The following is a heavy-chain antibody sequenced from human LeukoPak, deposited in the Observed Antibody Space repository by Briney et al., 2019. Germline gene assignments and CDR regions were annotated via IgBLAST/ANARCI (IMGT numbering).Heavy chain of an antibody. J-gene: IGHJ4*02. CDR3: ARDRPNSGSFDY. D-gene: IGHD5-12*01. CDR1: GFIFTGYY. V-gene: IGHV1-2*02. Sequence: GASVKVSCQASGFIFTGYYIHWVRQAPGQGLEWMGWVNPNSGDTRHEEKFQGRVTMTTDMSITTAYMELSRLRSDESAVYYCARDRPNSGSFDYWGQGTLVTVSS. CDR2: VNPNSGDT.